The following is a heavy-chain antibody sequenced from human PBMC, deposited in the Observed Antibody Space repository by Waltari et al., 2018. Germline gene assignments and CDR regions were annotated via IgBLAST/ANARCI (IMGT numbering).Heavy chain of an antibody. V-gene: IGHV1-69*13. D-gene: IGHD3-10*01. CDR3: ARDLYYYGSGSPGYFDL. CDR2: IIPIFGTA. Sequence: QVQLVQSGAEVKKPGSSVKVSCKASGGTFSSYAISWVRQAPGQGLEWMGGIIPIFGTANYAQKFQGRVTITADEATSTAYMELSSLRSEDTAVYYCARDLYYYGSGSPGYFDLWGRGTLVTVSS. CDR1: GGTFSSYA. J-gene: IGHJ2*01.